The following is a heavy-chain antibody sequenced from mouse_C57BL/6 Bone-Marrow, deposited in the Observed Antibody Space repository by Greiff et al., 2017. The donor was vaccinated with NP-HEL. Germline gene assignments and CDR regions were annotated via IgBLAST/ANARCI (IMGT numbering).Heavy chain of an antibody. Sequence: QLQQSGAELVRPGSSVKLSCKASGYTFTSYWMDWVKQRPGQGLEWIGNIYPSDSETHYNQKFKDKATLTVDKSSSTAYMQLSSLTSEDSAVYYCALYYGYEEAMDYWGQGTSVTVSS. CDR3: ALYYGYEEAMDY. CDR1: GYTFTSYW. V-gene: IGHV1-61*01. CDR2: IYPSDSET. J-gene: IGHJ4*01. D-gene: IGHD2-2*01.